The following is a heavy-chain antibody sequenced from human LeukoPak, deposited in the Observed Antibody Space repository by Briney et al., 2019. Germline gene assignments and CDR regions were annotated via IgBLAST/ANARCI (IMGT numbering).Heavy chain of an antibody. J-gene: IGHJ4*02. D-gene: IGHD6-19*01. CDR3: ARGEYSSGWYYFDY. V-gene: IGHV4-59*01. Sequence: SETLSLTCTVSGGSISSYYWSWVRQPPGKGLEWIGYIYYSGSTNYNPSLKSRVTISVDTSKNQFSLKLSSVTAADTAVYYCARGEYSSGWYYFDYWGQGTLVTVSS. CDR1: GGSISSYY. CDR2: IYYSGST.